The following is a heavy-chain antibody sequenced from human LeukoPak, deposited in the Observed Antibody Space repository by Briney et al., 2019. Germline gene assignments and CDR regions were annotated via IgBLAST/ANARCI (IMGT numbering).Heavy chain of an antibody. D-gene: IGHD5-24*01. J-gene: IGHJ5*02. V-gene: IGHV3-64*01. Sequence: PGGSLRLSCAASGLSFSNYAMHWVRQAPGKGLEYVSGITYNGGSTYYANSVRGRFTISRDNSKNTVYLQMGSLRAEDMAVYHCARAARDGYNSWGQGTLVTVSS. CDR2: ITYNGGST. CDR1: GLSFSNYA. CDR3: ARAARDGYNS.